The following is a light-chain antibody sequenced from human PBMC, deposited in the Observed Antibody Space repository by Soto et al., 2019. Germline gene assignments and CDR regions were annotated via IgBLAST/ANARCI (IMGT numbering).Light chain of an antibody. J-gene: IGKJ5*01. V-gene: IGKV1-33*01. CDR1: QDISNY. Sequence: DIQMTQSPSSLSASVGDRVTITCQASQDISNYLNWYQKKPGKAPKLLXYDASNLETGVPSRFSGSGSGTDFTFTISSLQTEDIATYYCQQYDNLPSITFGQGTRLEIK. CDR2: DAS. CDR3: QQYDNLPSIT.